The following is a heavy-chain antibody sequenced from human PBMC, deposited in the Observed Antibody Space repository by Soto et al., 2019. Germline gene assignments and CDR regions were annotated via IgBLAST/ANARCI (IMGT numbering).Heavy chain of an antibody. CDR3: AREVSSTWYFDY. CDR2: ICHSGTI. CDR1: GDSISSIYC. Sequence: SETLSLTCAVSGDSISSIYCWSWVRQPPGKGLEWIGEICHSGTINYDSSLRSRVTISVDKSRNQFSLKLTSVTAADTAVYYCAREVSSTWYFDYWGPGIPVTVSS. D-gene: IGHD2-2*01. V-gene: IGHV4-4*02. J-gene: IGHJ4*02.